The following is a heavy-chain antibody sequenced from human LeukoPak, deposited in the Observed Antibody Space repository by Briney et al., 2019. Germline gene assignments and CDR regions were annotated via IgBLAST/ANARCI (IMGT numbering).Heavy chain of an antibody. D-gene: IGHD3-22*01. CDR1: GGTFSSYA. Sequence: SVKVSCKASGGTFSSYAISWVRQAPGQGLEWMGGIIPIFGTANYAQKFQGRVTITADESTSTAYVELSSLRSEDTAVYYCARGPIVVNWFDPWGQGTLVTVSS. J-gene: IGHJ5*02. CDR2: IIPIFGTA. V-gene: IGHV1-69*13. CDR3: ARGPIVVNWFDP.